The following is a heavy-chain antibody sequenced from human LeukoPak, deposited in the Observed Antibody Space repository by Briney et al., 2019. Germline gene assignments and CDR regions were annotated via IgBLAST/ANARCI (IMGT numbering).Heavy chain of an antibody. V-gene: IGHV4-39*07. CDR2: IYYTGNT. CDR3: ARDKMGGFDY. D-gene: IGHD3-16*01. J-gene: IGHJ4*02. CDR1: GGSISSSSYY. Sequence: SETLSLTCTVSGGSISSSSYYWGWIRQPPGKGLEWIGSIYYTGNTYYNPSLKSRVTISVDTSKNQFSLKLSSVTAADTAVYYCARDKMGGFDYWGQGTLVTVSS.